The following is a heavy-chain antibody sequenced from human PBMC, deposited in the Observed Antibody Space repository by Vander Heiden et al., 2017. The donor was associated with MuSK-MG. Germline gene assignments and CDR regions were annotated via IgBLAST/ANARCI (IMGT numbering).Heavy chain of an antibody. CDR1: GFTFSRHC. Sequence: VPPVGSGGGVVQPGRALRPPRAASGFTFSRHCMHWVRQAPGKGLEWVAVISYDGSNKYYADSVKGRVTISRDKSKNTLYLQMNSLRAEDTAVYYCAKDLFLYYDILTGYYLGDWGQGTLVTVSS. D-gene: IGHD3-9*01. CDR3: AKDLFLYYDILTGYYLGD. J-gene: IGHJ4*02. V-gene: IGHV3-30*18. CDR2: ISYDGSNK.